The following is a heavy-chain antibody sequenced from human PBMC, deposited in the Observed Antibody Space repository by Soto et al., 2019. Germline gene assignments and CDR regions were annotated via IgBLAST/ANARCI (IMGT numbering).Heavy chain of an antibody. V-gene: IGHV1-18*01. CDR2: ISVYNGNI. J-gene: IGHJ4*02. CDR1: GYMFNTYG. CDR3: ARSYGSGDYFLPFEY. D-gene: IGHD3-10*01. Sequence: QVQLLQYGAEVKKPGASVKVSCKASGYMFNTYGITWVRQAPGQGLEWMGWISVYNGNIDYAQKFEGRVTMTIDTSTSTAYMELKSLNSDDTAVYYCARSYGSGDYFLPFEYWGQGTPVSVSS.